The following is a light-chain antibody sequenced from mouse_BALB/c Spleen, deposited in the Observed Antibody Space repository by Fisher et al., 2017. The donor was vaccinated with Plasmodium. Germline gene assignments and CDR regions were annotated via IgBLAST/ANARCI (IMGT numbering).Light chain of an antibody. CDR1: QSLVHSYGDTY. J-gene: IGKJ1*01. CDR2: RVS. V-gene: IGKV1-110*01. Sequence: DIVLTQTPLSLPVSLGDQASISCRSSQSLVHSYGDTYLHWYLQKPGQSPKLLIYRVSNRFSGVPDRFSGSGSGTVFTLKISRVEAEDLGVYYCWKGTHLWTFGGGTKLEIK. CDR3: WKGTHLWT.